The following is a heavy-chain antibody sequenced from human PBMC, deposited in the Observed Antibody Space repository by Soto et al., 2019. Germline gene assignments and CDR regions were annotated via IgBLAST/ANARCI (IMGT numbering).Heavy chain of an antibody. CDR1: GGSISSSTYY. CDR3: ARHQYYYDSSGYTLDY. CDR2: VYYSGST. J-gene: IGHJ4*02. Sequence: PSETLSLTCTVSGGSISSSTYYWGGIRQPPGKGLEWIGSVYYSGSTYYNPSLKSRVTISVDTSNNQFSLKLNSVTAADTAVYYCARHQYYYDSSGYTLDYWGQGTLVTVSS. V-gene: IGHV4-39*01. D-gene: IGHD3-22*01.